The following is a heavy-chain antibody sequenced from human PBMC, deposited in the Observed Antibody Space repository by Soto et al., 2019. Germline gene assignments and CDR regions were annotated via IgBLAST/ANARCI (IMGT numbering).Heavy chain of an antibody. D-gene: IGHD3-22*01. CDR2: IYYSGST. Sequence: SETLSLTCTVSGGSISSGGYYWSWIRQHPGKGLEWIGYIYYSGSTYYNPSLKSRVTISVDTSKNQFSLKLSSVTAADTAVYYCARTEDSSGYYYYFDYWGQGTLVTVS. CDR3: ARTEDSSGYYYYFDY. J-gene: IGHJ4*02. CDR1: GGSISSGGYY. V-gene: IGHV4-31*03.